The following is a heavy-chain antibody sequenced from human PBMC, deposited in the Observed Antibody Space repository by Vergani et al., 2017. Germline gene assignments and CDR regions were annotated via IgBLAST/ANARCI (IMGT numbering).Heavy chain of an antibody. D-gene: IGHD3-9*01. CDR2: IYSGGST. V-gene: IGHV3-66*02. CDR1: GFTVSSNY. CDR3: ARDNRYYDILTGYPAYYYYGMDV. J-gene: IGHJ6*02. Sequence: EVQLVESGGGLVQPGGSLRLSCAASGFTVSSNYMSWVRQAPGKGLEWVSVIYSGGSTYYADSVKGRFTISRDNSKNTLYLQMNSLRAEDTAVYYCARDNRYYDILTGYPAYYYYGMDVWGQGP.